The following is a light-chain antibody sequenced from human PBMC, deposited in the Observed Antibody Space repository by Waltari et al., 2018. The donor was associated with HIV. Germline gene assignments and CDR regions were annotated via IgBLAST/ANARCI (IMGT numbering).Light chain of an antibody. V-gene: IGKV2-28*01. CDR1: QSLLQSNGYNY. CDR2: LGS. J-gene: IGKJ5*01. Sequence: IVMTQSPLALPVALGGPASISCRSSQSLLQSNGYNYLDWYLQKPGQSPQLLIYLGSDRASGVPDRFSGSGSGTDFTLKISRVEAEDVGIYYCMEPLQATFGQGTRLEIK. CDR3: MEPLQAT.